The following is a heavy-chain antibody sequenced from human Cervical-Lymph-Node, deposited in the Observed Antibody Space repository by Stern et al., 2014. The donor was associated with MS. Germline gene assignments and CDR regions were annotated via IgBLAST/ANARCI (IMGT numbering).Heavy chain of an antibody. D-gene: IGHD3-10*01. J-gene: IGHJ5*02. CDR3: ARRLYYYAPFDP. CDR1: GYSFTSYW. V-gene: IGHV5-51*01. CDR2: IYPGYSDT. Sequence: EVQLVQSGAEVKKPGESLKISCKGSGYSFTSYWIGWVRQMPGKGLEWMGIIYPGYSDTTYSPAFQGTGTILADKALSTAYLQWSSLKASDTAMYYCARRLYYYAPFDPWGQGTLVTVSS.